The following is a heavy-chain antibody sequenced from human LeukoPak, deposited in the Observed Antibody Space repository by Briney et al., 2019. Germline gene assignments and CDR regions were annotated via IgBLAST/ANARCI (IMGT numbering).Heavy chain of an antibody. Sequence: SETLSLTCAVSGGSISSGGYSWSWIRQPPGKGLEWIGYIYHSGSTYYNPSLKSRVTISVDRSKNQFSLKLSSVTAADTAVYYCARVQLERRNAFDIWGQGTMVTVSS. D-gene: IGHD1-1*01. CDR2: IYHSGST. CDR1: GGSISSGGYS. J-gene: IGHJ3*02. V-gene: IGHV4-30-2*01. CDR3: ARVQLERRNAFDI.